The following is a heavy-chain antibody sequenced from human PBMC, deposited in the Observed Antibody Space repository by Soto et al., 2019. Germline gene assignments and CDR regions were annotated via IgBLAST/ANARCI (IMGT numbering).Heavy chain of an antibody. D-gene: IGHD6-13*01. CDR3: ARDSSSWYVGWFDP. CDR2: ISSSSSTI. Sequence: EVQLVESGGGLVQPGGSLRLSCAASGFTFSSYSMNRVRQAPGKGLEWVSYISSSSSTIYYADSVKGRFTISRDNAKNSLYLQMNSLRDEDTAVYYCARDSSSWYVGWFDPWGQGTLVTVSS. CDR1: GFTFSSYS. V-gene: IGHV3-48*02. J-gene: IGHJ5*02.